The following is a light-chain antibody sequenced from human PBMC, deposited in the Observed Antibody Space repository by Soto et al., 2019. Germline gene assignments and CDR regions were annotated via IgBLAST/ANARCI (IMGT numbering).Light chain of an antibody. CDR2: DAS. CDR3: QQRSNWPPL. CDR1: QSVSSY. Sequence: EIVLTQSPAILSLSPGERATLSCRASQSVSSYLAWYQQKPGQAPRLLIYDASNRATGIPARFSGSGSGTDFTLTISSLEPEDFAVYYCQQRSNWPPLFGPGTKVDIK. V-gene: IGKV3-11*01. J-gene: IGKJ3*01.